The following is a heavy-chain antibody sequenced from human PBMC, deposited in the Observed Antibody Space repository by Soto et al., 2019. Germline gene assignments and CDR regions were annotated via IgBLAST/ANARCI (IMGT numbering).Heavy chain of an antibody. Sequence: PSETLSLTCTVSGGSISSSSYYWGWIRQPPERGLEWIGSIYFRGSTYYNPSLKSRVTISVDTSKNQSSLKLSSVTAADTAVYYCARLGYCISTSCYDYFDPWGQGTLVTVSS. CDR1: GGSISSSSYY. J-gene: IGHJ5*02. CDR2: IYFRGST. V-gene: IGHV4-39*07. CDR3: ARLGYCISTSCYDYFDP. D-gene: IGHD2-2*01.